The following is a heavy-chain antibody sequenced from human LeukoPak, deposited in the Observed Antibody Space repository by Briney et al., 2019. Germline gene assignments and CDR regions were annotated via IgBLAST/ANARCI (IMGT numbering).Heavy chain of an antibody. CDR1: GFTFSSYA. CDR3: AKLLVVVSSGCDY. CDR2: ISGSGGST. V-gene: IGHV3-23*01. D-gene: IGHD6-19*01. J-gene: IGHJ4*02. Sequence: QAGGSLRLSCAASGFTFSSYAMSWVRQAPGKGLEWVSAISGSGGSTYYADSVKGRFTISRDNSKNTLYLQMNSLRAEDTAVYYCAKLLVVVSSGCDYWGQGTLVTVPS.